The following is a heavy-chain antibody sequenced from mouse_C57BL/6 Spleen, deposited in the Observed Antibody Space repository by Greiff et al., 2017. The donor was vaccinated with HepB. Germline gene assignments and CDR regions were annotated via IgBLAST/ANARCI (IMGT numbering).Heavy chain of an antibody. D-gene: IGHD2-5*01. J-gene: IGHJ4*01. CDR3: ARGAYYSNIYAMDY. V-gene: IGHV3-6*01. CDR1: GYSITSGYY. CDR2: ISYDGSN. Sequence: DVQLVESGPGLVKPSQSLSLTCSVTGYSITSGYYWNWIRQFPGNKLEWMGYISYDGSNNYNPSLKNRISITRDTSKNQFFLKLNSVTTEDTATYYCARGAYYSNIYAMDYWGQGTSVTVSS.